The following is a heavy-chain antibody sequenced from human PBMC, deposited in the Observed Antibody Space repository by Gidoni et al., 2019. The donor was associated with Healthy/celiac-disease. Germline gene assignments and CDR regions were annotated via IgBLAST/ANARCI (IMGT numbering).Heavy chain of an antibody. CDR3: ARGGRSSFWSGYHLDY. CDR2: IGTAGDT. CDR1: GFTFSSYD. Sequence: EVQLVESGGGLVQPGGSLRLSCAASGFTFSSYDMHWVRQATGKGLEWVSAIGTAGDTYYPGSVKGRFTISRENAKNSLYLQMNSLRAGDTAVYYCARGGRSSFWSGYHLDYWGQGTLVTVSS. D-gene: IGHD3-3*01. J-gene: IGHJ4*02. V-gene: IGHV3-13*01.